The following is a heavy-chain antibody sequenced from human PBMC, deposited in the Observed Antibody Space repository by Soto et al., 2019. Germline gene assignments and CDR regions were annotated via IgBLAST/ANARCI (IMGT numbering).Heavy chain of an antibody. Sequence: QVQLQESGPGLVKPSQTLSLTCTVSGGSISSGGYYWSWIRQHPGKGLEWIGYIYYSGSTYYNPSLKSEVTISVDTSKSQFCLKLSSVTAADTAVYYCARSQFGSYYYDSSGYYDYFDYWGQGTLVTASS. CDR2: IYYSGST. CDR3: ARSQFGSYYYDSSGYYDYFDY. CDR1: GGSISSGGYY. D-gene: IGHD3-22*01. V-gene: IGHV4-31*01. J-gene: IGHJ4*02.